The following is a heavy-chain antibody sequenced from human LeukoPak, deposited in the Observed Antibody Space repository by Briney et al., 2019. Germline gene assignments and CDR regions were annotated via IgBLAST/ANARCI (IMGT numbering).Heavy chain of an antibody. CDR1: GFTFSNYA. D-gene: IGHD6-13*01. CDR3: ASGAAVGTSRFNF. CDR2: ISSSAASI. Sequence: GGSLRLSCAASGFTFSNYAMNWVRQAPGKGLEWVSAISSSAASIYYADSVKGRFTISRDNAKNSLYLQMNSLRGEDTAVYYCASGAAVGTSRFNFWGQGTLVTVSS. J-gene: IGHJ4*02. V-gene: IGHV3-23*01.